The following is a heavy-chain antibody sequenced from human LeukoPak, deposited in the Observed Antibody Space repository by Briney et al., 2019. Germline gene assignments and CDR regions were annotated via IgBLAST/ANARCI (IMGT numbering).Heavy chain of an antibody. V-gene: IGHV3-33*07. J-gene: IGHJ4*02. CDR3: AQGHYVGNSEFLDN. CDR1: GFSFSSYG. D-gene: IGHD4-23*01. CDR2: IYNDGGLP. Sequence: GGSLRLSCAASGFSFSSYGMYWVRQAPGKGLEWVALIYNDGGLPNYLDSVRGRFTISRDNSKNTLYLQMDSLRVEDTAVYYCAQGHYVGNSEFLDNWGQGSLLIVSS.